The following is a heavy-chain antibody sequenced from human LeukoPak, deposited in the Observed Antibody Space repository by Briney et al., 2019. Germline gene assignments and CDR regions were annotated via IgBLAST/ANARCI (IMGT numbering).Heavy chain of an antibody. CDR1: GGSISSYY. J-gene: IGHJ3*02. Sequence: SETLSLTCTVSGGSISSYYWTWIRQPPGKGLEWIGEINHRGSTHYNPSLKSRVTISVDTSKKQFSLKLSSVTAADTAVYYCATYSTGFDIWGQGTVVTVSS. CDR2: INHRGST. V-gene: IGHV4-34*01. CDR3: ATYSTGFDI. D-gene: IGHD6-19*01.